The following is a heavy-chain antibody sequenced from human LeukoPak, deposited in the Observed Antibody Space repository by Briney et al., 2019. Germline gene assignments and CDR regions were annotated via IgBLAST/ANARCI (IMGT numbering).Heavy chain of an antibody. CDR2: INRGGST. V-gene: IGHV4-34*01. J-gene: IGHJ5*02. CDR3: ARERASNNYNNWFDP. CDR1: GDSFSDFY. D-gene: IGHD4-11*01. Sequence: SETLSLTCAVYGDSFSDFYWSWIRQPPGKGLEWIGEINRGGSTNYNPSLRSRVTISLDTSVNQFFLRLSPVTAADAGVYYCARERASNNYNNWFDPWGQGTLVTVSS.